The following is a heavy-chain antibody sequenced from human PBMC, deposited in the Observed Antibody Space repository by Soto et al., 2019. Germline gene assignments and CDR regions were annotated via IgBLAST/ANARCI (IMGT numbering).Heavy chain of an antibody. CDR3: TRGLLTDYFDY. Sequence: GGSLRLSCAASGFTFDTYAMHWFRQAPGKGLEWVAVISYDGSNQFYAGSVKGRFTVSRDNSKNTLYLQMNSLRNDDTAVYYCTRGLLTDYFDYWGQGALVTVSS. CDR2: ISYDGSNQ. CDR1: GFTFDTYA. J-gene: IGHJ4*02. V-gene: IGHV3-30-3*01.